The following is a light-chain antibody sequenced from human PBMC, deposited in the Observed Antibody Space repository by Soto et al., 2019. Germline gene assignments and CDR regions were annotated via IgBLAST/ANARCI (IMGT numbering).Light chain of an antibody. CDR2: DAY. V-gene: IGKV3-11*01. Sequence: EVVLTQSPVTLSLSPGEIATLSCSASQSFRGLLAWYQQKPGQAPRLLIYDAYNRATGIPPRFSGSGSGTDFTLTISSLEPEDSAVYYCQQRHMWPITFGQGTRLEI. J-gene: IGKJ5*01. CDR1: QSFRGL. CDR3: QQRHMWPIT.